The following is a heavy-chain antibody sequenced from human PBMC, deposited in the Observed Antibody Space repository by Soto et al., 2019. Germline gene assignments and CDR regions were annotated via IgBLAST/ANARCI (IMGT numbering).Heavy chain of an antibody. Sequence: PEPLSLTCTVSVGFISSYFRGWIRHPLRKALEWIGDIHYSGSTNYNPSLKSRVTRTVDTSKNQCSLKRSSVTAADAGVYYCARVRDWGSAFDVWGQGTMVT. CDR1: VGFISSYF. CDR2: IHYSGST. J-gene: IGHJ3*01. D-gene: IGHD7-27*01. V-gene: IGHV4-59*01. CDR3: ARVRDWGSAFDV.